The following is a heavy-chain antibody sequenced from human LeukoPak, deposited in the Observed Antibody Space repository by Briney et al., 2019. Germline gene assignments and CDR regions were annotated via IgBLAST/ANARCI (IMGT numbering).Heavy chain of an antibody. D-gene: IGHD3-10*01. J-gene: IGHJ6*03. CDR3: ARPNGSGSYLKSYYYYMDV. Sequence: ASVKVSCKASGGTFSSYAISWVRQAPGQGLEWMGGIIPIFGTANYAQKFQGRVTITADESTSTAYMEPSSLRSEDTAVYYCARPNGSGSYLKSYYYYMDVWGKGTTVTVSS. CDR2: IIPIFGTA. V-gene: IGHV1-69*13. CDR1: GGTFSSYA.